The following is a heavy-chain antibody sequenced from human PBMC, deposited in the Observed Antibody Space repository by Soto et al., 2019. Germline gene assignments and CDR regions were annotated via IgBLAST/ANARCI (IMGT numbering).Heavy chain of an antibody. CDR2: ISSSSSYT. J-gene: IGHJ6*02. D-gene: IGHD3-9*01. V-gene: IGHV3-11*06. Sequence: PGGSLRLSCAASGSTFSDYYMSWIRQAPGKGLEWVSYISSSSSYTNYADSVEGRFTISRDNAKNSLYLQMNSLRAEDTAVYYCFPSLRDYGMDVWGQGTTVTVSS. CDR1: GSTFSDYY. CDR3: FPSLRDYGMDV.